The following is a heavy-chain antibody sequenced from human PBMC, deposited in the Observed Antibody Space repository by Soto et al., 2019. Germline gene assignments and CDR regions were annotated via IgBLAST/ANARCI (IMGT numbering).Heavy chain of an antibody. J-gene: IGHJ4*02. CDR2: ISGSGIRT. CDR3: AKGTDFWSGNTPQYFDF. CDR1: GFTFNIYA. V-gene: IGHV3-23*01. Sequence: EVQLLESGGGLVQPGGSLRLSCAASGFTFNIYAMNWLRQAPGKGLEWVSGISGSGIRTKYADSVKGRFSISRDNSKNTMFLQMSSLRDEDTALYYCAKGTDFWSGNTPQYFDFWGQGTLVTVSS. D-gene: IGHD3-3*01.